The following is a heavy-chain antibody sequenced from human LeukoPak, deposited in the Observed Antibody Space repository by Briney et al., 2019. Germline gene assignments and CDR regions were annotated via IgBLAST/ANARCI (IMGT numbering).Heavy chain of an antibody. J-gene: IGHJ6*03. CDR3: ARSLRVRGVPDYMDV. D-gene: IGHD3-10*01. V-gene: IGHV3-53*01. CDR2: IHKSAIT. Sequence: PGGSLRLSCAASGFTVSSNYMTWVPQAPGKGLEWVSVIHKSAITYYADTVKGRFTISRDNSKNTLYLQMNSLRAEDTAVYYCARSLRVRGVPDYMDVWGKGTTVIISS. CDR1: GFTVSSNY.